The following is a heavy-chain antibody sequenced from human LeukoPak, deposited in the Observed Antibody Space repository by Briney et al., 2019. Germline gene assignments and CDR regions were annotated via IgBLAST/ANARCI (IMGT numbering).Heavy chain of an antibody. Sequence: GGSLRLSCAASGSTFSSYGMHWVRQAPGKGLEWVAVISYDGSNKYYADSVKGRFTISRDNSKNTLYLQMNSLRAEDTAVYYCAKGRGWEASYYYYYMDVWGKGTTVTISS. CDR3: AKGRGWEASYYYYYMDV. J-gene: IGHJ6*03. V-gene: IGHV3-30*18. D-gene: IGHD1-26*01. CDR1: GSTFSSYG. CDR2: ISYDGSNK.